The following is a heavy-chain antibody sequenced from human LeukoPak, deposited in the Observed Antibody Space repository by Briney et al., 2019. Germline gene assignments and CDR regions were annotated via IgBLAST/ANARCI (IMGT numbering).Heavy chain of an antibody. CDR3: AKKTPGTHPFDS. CDR2: SGTAGDT. D-gene: IGHD6-13*01. Sequence: PGGSLRLSCAASGFIFSSSAMNWVRQAPGKGLEWVSASGTAGDTYYADSVKGRFTISRDDSKNTLFLQMTSLRAEDTAVYYCAKKTPGTHPFDSWGQGTLVTVSP. J-gene: IGHJ4*02. CDR1: GFIFSSSA. V-gene: IGHV3-23*01.